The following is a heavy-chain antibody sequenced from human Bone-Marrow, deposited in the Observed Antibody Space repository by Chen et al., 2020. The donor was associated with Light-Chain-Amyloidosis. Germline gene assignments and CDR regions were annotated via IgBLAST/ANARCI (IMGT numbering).Heavy chain of an antibody. D-gene: IGHD5-12*01. V-gene: IGHV5-51*01. CDR3: ARRRDGYNFDY. CDR2: IYPDDSDA. Sequence: GXXXKIXXXGXGYTFPNYWIGWVRQMPGKGLEWMGVIYPDDSDARYSPSFEGQVTISADKSITTAYLQWRSLKASDTAMYYCARRRDGYNFDYWGQGTLVTVSS. CDR1: GYTFPNYW. J-gene: IGHJ4*02.